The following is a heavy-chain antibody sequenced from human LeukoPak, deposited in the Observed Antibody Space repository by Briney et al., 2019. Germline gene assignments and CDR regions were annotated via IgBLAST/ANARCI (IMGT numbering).Heavy chain of an antibody. CDR1: GFTFSSYT. D-gene: IGHD3-10*01. CDR3: ARGSSAGDY. V-gene: IGHV3-48*04. Sequence: PGRSLRLSCAASGFTFSSYTMNWVRQAPGKGLEWVSYISSSSTTIYYADSVKGRFTISRDNAKNSLYLQMDSLRAEDTAVYYCARGSSAGDYWGQGTLVTVSS. CDR2: ISSSSTTI. J-gene: IGHJ4*02.